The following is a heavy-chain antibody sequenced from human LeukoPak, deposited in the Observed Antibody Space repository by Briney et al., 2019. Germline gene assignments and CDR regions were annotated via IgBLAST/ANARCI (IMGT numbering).Heavy chain of an antibody. CDR2: IRSDGSST. V-gene: IGHV3-74*01. CDR1: GFTFSSYW. CDR3: AKAGRRDSVFDY. D-gene: IGHD3-10*01. Sequence: PGGSLRLSCAASGFTFSSYWMHWVRQAPGKGLVWVSAIRSDGSSTSYADSVKGRFTISRDNAKNTLYLQMNILRADDTAVYYCAKAGRRDSVFDYWGQGSLVTVSS. J-gene: IGHJ4*02.